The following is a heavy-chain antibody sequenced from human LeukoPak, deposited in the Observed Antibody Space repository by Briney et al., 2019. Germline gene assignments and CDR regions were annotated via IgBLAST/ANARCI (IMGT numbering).Heavy chain of an antibody. CDR2: IYYSGST. Sequence: SETLSLTCTVSGGSISSYYWSWIRQPPGKGLEWIGYIYYSGSTNYNPSPKSRVTISVDTSKNQFSLKLSSVTAADAAVYYCAREPRPVGATSFGYYFDYWGRGTLVTVSS. V-gene: IGHV4-59*01. CDR3: AREPRPVGATSFGYYFDY. CDR1: GGSISSYY. D-gene: IGHD1-26*01. J-gene: IGHJ4*02.